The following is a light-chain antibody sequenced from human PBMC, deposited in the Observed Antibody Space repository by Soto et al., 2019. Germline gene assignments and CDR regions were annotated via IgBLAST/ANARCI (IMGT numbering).Light chain of an antibody. J-gene: IGKJ3*01. CDR2: DAS. CDR1: QSVSSY. Sequence: EIVLTQSPATLSLSPGERATLSCRASQSVSSYLAWYQQKPGQAPRLLIYDASNRATGIPARCSGSGSGTDFTRTISSLEPDDFAVYYCQQRSNWHTFGPGTKVDIK. CDR3: QQRSNWHT. V-gene: IGKV3-11*01.